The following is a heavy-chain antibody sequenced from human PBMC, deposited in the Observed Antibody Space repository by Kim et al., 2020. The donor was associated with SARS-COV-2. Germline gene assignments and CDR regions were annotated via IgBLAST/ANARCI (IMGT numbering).Heavy chain of an antibody. CDR1: GFTVSSNY. V-gene: IGHV3-66*01. D-gene: IGHD6-13*01. CDR3: VGSSWTIPGVTFDY. J-gene: IGHJ4*02. Sequence: GGSLRLSCAASGFTVSSNYMSWVRQAPGKGLEWVSIIYSGGSTYYADSVKGRFTISRDNSKNTLYLQMNSLRAEDTAVYYCVGSSWTIPGVTFDYWGQGTLVTVSS. CDR2: IYSGGST.